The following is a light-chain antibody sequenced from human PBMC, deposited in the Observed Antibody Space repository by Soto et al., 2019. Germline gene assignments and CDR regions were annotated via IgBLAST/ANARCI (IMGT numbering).Light chain of an antibody. Sequence: EIVMTQSPATLSVSLGERATLSCRASQTVTTNLAWYQQKPAQAPRLLIYGASSRATGIPDRFSGSGSGTDFTLTISRLEPEDFAVYYCQQYGSSPRTFGQGTRWIS. CDR1: QTVTTN. V-gene: IGKV3-20*01. CDR2: GAS. J-gene: IGKJ1*01. CDR3: QQYGSSPRT.